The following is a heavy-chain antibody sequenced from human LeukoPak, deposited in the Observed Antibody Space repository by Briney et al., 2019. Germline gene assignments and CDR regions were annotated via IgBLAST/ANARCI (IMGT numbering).Heavy chain of an antibody. CDR2: IKGRGGDRAT. CDR3: TTVTHFYL. J-gene: IGHJ1*01. V-gene: IGHV3-15*01. D-gene: IGHD2/OR15-2a*01. CDR1: GSVFRDAW. Sequence: GGSLRLSCATSGSVFRDAWLSWVRQAPGKGLEWVGRIKGRGGDRATDYAAPVKGRFTISTDESKSTLYLQMNSLKTEDTAVYYCTTVTHFYLGGQGTLVTVSS.